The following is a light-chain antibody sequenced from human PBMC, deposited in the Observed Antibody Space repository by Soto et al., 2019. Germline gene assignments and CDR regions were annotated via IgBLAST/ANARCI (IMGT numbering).Light chain of an antibody. J-gene: IGKJ4*01. Sequence: DIVMTQSPDSLAVSLGERATINCKSSQSVLYSSNNKNYLAWYQQKPGQPPKLLIYWASTRESGVPDRFSGSGSATHFTLTISSLQAEDVAVYYCQQYYSTRPSTFGGGTKVEIK. CDR2: WAS. CDR1: QSVLYSSNNKNY. V-gene: IGKV4-1*01. CDR3: QQYYSTRPST.